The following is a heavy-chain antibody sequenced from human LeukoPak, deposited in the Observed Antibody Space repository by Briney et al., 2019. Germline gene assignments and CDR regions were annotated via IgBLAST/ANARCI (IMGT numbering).Heavy chain of an antibody. CDR1: GGSIRRYY. J-gene: IGHJ4*02. D-gene: IGHD3-3*01. CDR3: ARSYDTNFDY. CDR2: IYFSGST. V-gene: IGHV4-59*01. Sequence: SETLSITCTVSGGSIRRYYWSWIRQPPGKGLEWIGYIYFSGSTSYNPSLKSRVTISVDRSKNQFSLKLSSVAAADTAVYYCARSYDTNFDYWGQGTLVTVSS.